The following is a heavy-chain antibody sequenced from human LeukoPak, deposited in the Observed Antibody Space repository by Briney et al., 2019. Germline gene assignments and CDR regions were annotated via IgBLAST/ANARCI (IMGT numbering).Heavy chain of an antibody. Sequence: GGSLRLSCAASGFTFSGSAMHWVRKASGKGLEWFGRIRSKANSYATAYAASVKGRFTISRDDSKNTAYLQMNSLKTEDTAVYYCTGQYYYDSSGYYRKASAYYYYMDVWGKGTAVTVSS. J-gene: IGHJ6*03. CDR3: TGQYYYDSSGYYRKASAYYYYMDV. CDR2: IRSKANSYAT. V-gene: IGHV3-73*01. CDR1: GFTFSGSA. D-gene: IGHD3-22*01.